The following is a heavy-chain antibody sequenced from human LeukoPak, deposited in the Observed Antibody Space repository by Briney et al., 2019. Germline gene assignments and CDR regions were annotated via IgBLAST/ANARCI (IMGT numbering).Heavy chain of an antibody. CDR1: GGSINSDY. V-gene: IGHV4-59*01. J-gene: IGHJ4*02. D-gene: IGHD6-19*01. CDR2: VYHSGKT. Sequence: SETLSLTCTVSGGSINSDYWSWLRQPPGEGPEWIAYVYHSGKTNYNPSLKSRVTISIDTSKNQFFLKLSSVIAADTAVYYCARGAGWYNYWGQGILVTVSS. CDR3: ARGAGWYNY.